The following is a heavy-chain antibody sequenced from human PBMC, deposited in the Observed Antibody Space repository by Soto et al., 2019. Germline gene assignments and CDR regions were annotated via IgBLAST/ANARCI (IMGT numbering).Heavy chain of an antibody. CDR1: GFTFSSYP. V-gene: IGHV3-30-3*01. D-gene: IGHD4-4*01. CDR3: ARGPVTQTSFIDH. CDR2: ISYDGGNQ. J-gene: IGHJ4*02. Sequence: VGSLRLSGEASGFTFSSYPMHWVRQAPGKGLEWVTVISYDGGNQYYADSVKGRFTISRDNSKDTLYLQMHSLRSDDTAVYFCARGPVTQTSFIDHWGQGTLVTVSS.